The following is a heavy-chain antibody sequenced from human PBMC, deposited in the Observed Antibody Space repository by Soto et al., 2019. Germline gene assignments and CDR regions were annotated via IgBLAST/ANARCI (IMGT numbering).Heavy chain of an antibody. D-gene: IGHD4-4*01. V-gene: IGHV4-34*01. CDR3: ATFVGATTVTRGSPRDY. Sequence: VQLQQWGAGLLKPSETLSLTCAVYGGSFSGYHWSWFRQPPGKGLEWIGETNPSGGINYNPSLKSRVTISVDTSKNQFSLNLSSVTAADTAVYYCATFVGATTVTRGSPRDYWGQGTLVTVSS. CDR2: TNPSGGI. J-gene: IGHJ4*02. CDR1: GGSFSGYH.